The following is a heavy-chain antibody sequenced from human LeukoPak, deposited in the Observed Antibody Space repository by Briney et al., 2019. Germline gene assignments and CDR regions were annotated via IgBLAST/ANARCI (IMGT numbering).Heavy chain of an antibody. D-gene: IGHD5-12*01. CDR2: IIPIFGTA. CDR1: GGTFSSYA. Sequence: SVKVSCKASGGTFSSYAISWVRQAPGQGLEWMGGIIPIFGTATYAQKFQGRVTITADKSTSTAYMELSSLRSEDTAVYYCARAQQTTMYYYYYGMDVWGKGTTVTVSS. V-gene: IGHV1-69*06. CDR3: ARAQQTTMYYYYYGMDV. J-gene: IGHJ6*04.